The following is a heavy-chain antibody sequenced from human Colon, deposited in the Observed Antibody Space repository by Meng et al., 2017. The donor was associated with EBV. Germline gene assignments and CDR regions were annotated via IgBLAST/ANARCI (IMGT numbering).Heavy chain of an antibody. J-gene: IGHJ5*02. D-gene: IGHD2-8*01. V-gene: IGHV4-4*02. CDR2: ICRTGST. Sequence: VQLQETGTSLAEPLQALSHTCAAVGRSYSSHSWRSWLRLGLEKRLIWIGGICRTGSTNYIPASGSRLTLSAAKSIYQISMKLTSVDTAVTALSSGVNVVRSGHFSWFDPWGQGTLVTVSS. CDR1: GRSYSSHSW. CDR3: VNVVRSGHFSWFDP.